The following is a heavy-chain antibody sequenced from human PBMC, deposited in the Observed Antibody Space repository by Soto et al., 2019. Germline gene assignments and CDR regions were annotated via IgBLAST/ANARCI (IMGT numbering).Heavy chain of an antibody. CDR1: GFTFSSYA. V-gene: IGHV3-23*01. D-gene: IGHD2-15*01. Sequence: GGSLRLSCAASGFTFSSYAMSWVRQAPGKGLEWVSAISGSGCSTYYADSVKGRFTISRDNSKNTLYLQMNSLRAEDTAVYYCAKGVSVAAKTSPSYDYGMDVWGQGTTVTVSS. CDR2: ISGSGCST. CDR3: AKGVSVAAKTSPSYDYGMDV. J-gene: IGHJ6*02.